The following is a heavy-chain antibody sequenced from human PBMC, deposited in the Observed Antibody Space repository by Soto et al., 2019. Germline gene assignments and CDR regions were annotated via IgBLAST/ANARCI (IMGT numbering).Heavy chain of an antibody. CDR1: GFTFSDYY. Sequence: QVQLVESGGGLVKPGGSLRLSCAASGFTFSDYYMSWIRQAPGKGLEWVSYISSSSSYTNYANPVKGRFTISRDNAKNSLYLQMNSLRAEDTAVYYCATTDVIAAAGTVDWFDPWGQGTLVTVSS. J-gene: IGHJ5*02. V-gene: IGHV3-11*05. D-gene: IGHD6-13*01. CDR3: ATTDVIAAAGTVDWFDP. CDR2: ISSSSSYT.